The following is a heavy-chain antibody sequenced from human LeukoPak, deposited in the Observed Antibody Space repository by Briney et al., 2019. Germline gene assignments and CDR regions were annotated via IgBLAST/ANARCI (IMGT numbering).Heavy chain of an antibody. Sequence: ASVKVSCKASGYTFTGYYMHWVRQAPGQGLEWMGIINPSGGSTSYAQKFQGRVTMTRDTSTSTAYMELRSLRSDDTAVYYCARDRISITMIDWGQGILVTVPS. CDR3: ARDRISITMID. V-gene: IGHV1-46*01. CDR2: INPSGGST. J-gene: IGHJ4*02. D-gene: IGHD3-22*01. CDR1: GYTFTGYY.